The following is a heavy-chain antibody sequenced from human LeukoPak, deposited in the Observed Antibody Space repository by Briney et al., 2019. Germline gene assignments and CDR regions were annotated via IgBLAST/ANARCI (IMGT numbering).Heavy chain of an antibody. Sequence: SETLSLTCTVSGGSISSGDYYWSWIRQPPGKGLEWIGYIYYSGSTYYNPSLKSRVTISVDTSKNQFPLKLSSVTAADTAVYYCASYMITFGGVIADAFDIWGQGTMVTVPS. V-gene: IGHV4-30-4*08. CDR2: IYYSGST. CDR3: ASYMITFGGVIADAFDI. D-gene: IGHD3-16*02. CDR1: GGSISSGDYY. J-gene: IGHJ3*02.